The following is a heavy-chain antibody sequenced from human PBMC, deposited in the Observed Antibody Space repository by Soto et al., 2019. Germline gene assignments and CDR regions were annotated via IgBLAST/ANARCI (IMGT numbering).Heavy chain of an antibody. J-gene: IGHJ5*02. CDR2: MNPNSGNT. Sequence: ASVKVSCQASGYTYTSYDSNWVRQATGQGLEWMGWMNPNSGNTGYAQKFQGRVTMTRNTSISTAYMELSSLRSEDTAVYYCASTVDYIWGSYRYTGFDPWGQGTLVTVSS. D-gene: IGHD3-16*02. V-gene: IGHV1-8*01. CDR3: ASTVDYIWGSYRYTGFDP. CDR1: GYTYTSYD.